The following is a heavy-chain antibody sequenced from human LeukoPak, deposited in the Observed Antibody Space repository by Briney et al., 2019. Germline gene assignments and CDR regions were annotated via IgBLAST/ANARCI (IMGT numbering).Heavy chain of an antibody. V-gene: IGHV4-30-2*02. CDR2: MYHNGST. Sequence: SETLSLTCTVSGGSISSGGYYWNWIRQPPGKGLEWIGYMYHNGSTYYNPSLKSRVTISGDRSRNQFSLKLSSVTAADTAVYYCARRNYYDSVLGYWGQGTLVTVSS. CDR1: GGSISSGGYY. CDR3: ARRNYYDSVLGY. J-gene: IGHJ4*02. D-gene: IGHD3-22*01.